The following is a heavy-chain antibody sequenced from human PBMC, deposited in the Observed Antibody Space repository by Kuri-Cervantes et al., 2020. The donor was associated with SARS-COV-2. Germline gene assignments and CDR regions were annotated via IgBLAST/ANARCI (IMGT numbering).Heavy chain of an antibody. J-gene: IGHJ4*02. D-gene: IGHD1-26*01. Sequence: GGSLRLSCAASGFNFRTYGLHWVRQAPGKGLEWVSSISSSSSYIYYADSVKGRFTISRDNAKNSLYLQMNSLRAEDTAVYYCATTLVGARNYWGQGTLVTVSS. CDR2: ISSSSSYI. CDR3: ATTLVGARNY. V-gene: IGHV3-21*01. CDR1: GFNFRTYG.